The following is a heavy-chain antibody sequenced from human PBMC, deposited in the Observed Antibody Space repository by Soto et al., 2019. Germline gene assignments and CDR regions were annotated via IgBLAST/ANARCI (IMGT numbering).Heavy chain of an antibody. J-gene: IGHJ4*02. Sequence: SETLSLTCTVSGGSISSYYWSWIRQPPGKGLEWIGYIYYSGSTNYNPSLKSRVTISVDTSKNQFSLKLSSVTAADTAVYYCARGPYDFWSGYHNLDYWGQGTLVTAPQ. CDR3: ARGPYDFWSGYHNLDY. CDR2: IYYSGST. D-gene: IGHD3-3*01. V-gene: IGHV4-59*01. CDR1: GGSISSYY.